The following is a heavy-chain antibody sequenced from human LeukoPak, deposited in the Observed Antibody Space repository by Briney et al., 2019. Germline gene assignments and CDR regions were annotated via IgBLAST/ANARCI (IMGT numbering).Heavy chain of an antibody. CDR2: IKQDGSEK. D-gene: IGHD2-8*01. CDR3: GRGMSY. J-gene: IGHJ4*02. Sequence: GGSLRLSCAASGFIFSSNWMYWVRKAPGKGLEWVANIKQDGSEKYYVDSVKGRFTISRDNAKNSLYLQMNSLGAEDTAVYYCGRGMSYWGQGALVTVSS. CDR1: GFIFSSNW. V-gene: IGHV3-7*05.